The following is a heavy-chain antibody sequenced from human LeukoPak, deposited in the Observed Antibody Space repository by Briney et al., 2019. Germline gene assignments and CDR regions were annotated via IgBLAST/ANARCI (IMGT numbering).Heavy chain of an antibody. CDR1: GGTFSSYA. J-gene: IGHJ3*02. D-gene: IGHD5-18*01. Sequence: ASVKVSCKASGGTFSSYAISWVRQAPGQGLEWMGRIIPNLGIANYAQKFQGRVTITADKSTSTAYMELSSLRSEDTAVYYCARPPLTADSAFDIWGQGTMVTVSS. V-gene: IGHV1-69*04. CDR2: IIPNLGIA. CDR3: ARPPLTADSAFDI.